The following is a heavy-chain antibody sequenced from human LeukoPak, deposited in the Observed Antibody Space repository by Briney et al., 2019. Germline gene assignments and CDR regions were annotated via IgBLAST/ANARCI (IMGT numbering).Heavy chain of an antibody. Sequence: SETLSLTCAVYGGSFSGYYWSWIRQPPGKGLEWIGEINHSGSTNYNPSLKSRVTISVDTSKKQFSLKVSSVTAADTAVYYCARRHDYYYGSGSHNNWFDPWGQGSLVTVSS. CDR2: INHSGST. J-gene: IGHJ5*02. CDR1: GGSFSGYY. D-gene: IGHD3-10*01. CDR3: ARRHDYYYGSGSHNNWFDP. V-gene: IGHV4-34*01.